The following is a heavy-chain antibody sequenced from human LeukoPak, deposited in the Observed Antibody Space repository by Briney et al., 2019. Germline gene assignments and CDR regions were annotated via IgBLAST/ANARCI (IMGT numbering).Heavy chain of an antibody. D-gene: IGHD3-10*01. CDR1: GFPVSSNY. CDR2: IYSGGST. V-gene: IGHV3-53*01. Sequence: GGSLRLSCAASGFPVSSNYMSWVRQAPGKGLEWVSVIYSGGSTYYADSVKGRFTISRDNSKNTLYLQMNSLRAEDTAVYYCAIKRGGLDYWGQGTLVTVSS. CDR3: AIKRGGLDY. J-gene: IGHJ4*02.